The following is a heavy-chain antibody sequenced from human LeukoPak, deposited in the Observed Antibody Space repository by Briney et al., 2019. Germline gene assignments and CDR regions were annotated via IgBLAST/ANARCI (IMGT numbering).Heavy chain of an antibody. CDR1: GFTFSSYW. J-gene: IGHJ6*02. CDR3: ARELPPPGYYYYGMDV. D-gene: IGHD2-15*01. Sequence: GGSLRLSCAASGFTFSSYWMSWVRQAPGKGLEWLANIKQDGSEKYYVDSVKGRFTFSRDNAKNSLYLQMNSLRAEDTAVYYCARELPPPGYYYYGMDVWGQGTTVTVSS. CDR2: IKQDGSEK. V-gene: IGHV3-7*01.